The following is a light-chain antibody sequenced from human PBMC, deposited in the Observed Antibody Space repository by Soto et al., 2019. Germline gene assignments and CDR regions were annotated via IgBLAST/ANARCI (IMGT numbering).Light chain of an antibody. CDR3: GTWDSSLSGHV. CDR2: DSD. Sequence: QSVLTQPPSVSAAPGQKVTISCSGSNSNIGNNHVSWYQHLPGTAPELLIYDSDKRPLGIPDRFSGSKSGTSATLGITGLQTGDEADYYRGTWDSSLSGHVFGTGTKVTVL. V-gene: IGLV1-51*01. CDR1: NSNIGNNH. J-gene: IGLJ1*01.